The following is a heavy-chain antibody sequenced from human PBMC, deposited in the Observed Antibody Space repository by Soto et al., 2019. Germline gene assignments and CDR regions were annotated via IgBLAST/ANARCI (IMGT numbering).Heavy chain of an antibody. J-gene: IGHJ6*02. D-gene: IGHD3-10*01. CDR2: INPNSGGT. CDR3: ARERGQDYGMDV. Sequence: ASVKVSCKASGYTFTGYYMHWVRQAPGQGLEWMGWINPNSGGTNYAQKFQGSVTMTRDTSISTAYLELSRLRSDDTAVYYCARERGQDYGMDVWGQGTTVTVSS. V-gene: IGHV1-2*02. CDR1: GYTFTGYY.